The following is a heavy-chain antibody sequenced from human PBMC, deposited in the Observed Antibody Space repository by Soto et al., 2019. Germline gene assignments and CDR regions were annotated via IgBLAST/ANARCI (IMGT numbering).Heavy chain of an antibody. CDR2: ISYDGSNK. D-gene: IGHD5-18*01. Sequence: QVQLVESGGGVVQPGRSLRLSCAASGFTFSSYAMHWVRQAPGKGLEWVAVISYDGSNKYYADSVKGRFTISRDNSKNTLYLQMNSLRAEDTAVYYCVRDGYQGHYFDYWGQGTLVTVSS. J-gene: IGHJ4*02. CDR1: GFTFSSYA. CDR3: VRDGYQGHYFDY. V-gene: IGHV3-30-3*01.